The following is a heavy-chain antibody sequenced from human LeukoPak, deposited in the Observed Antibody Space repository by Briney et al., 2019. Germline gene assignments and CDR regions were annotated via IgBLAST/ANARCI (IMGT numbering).Heavy chain of an antibody. CDR1: GYTFTSYY. J-gene: IGHJ4*02. CDR2: INPSGGST. V-gene: IGHV1-46*01. CDR3: ARDHIPTSYSSSSEGDY. Sequence: GASVKASCKASGYTFTSYYMHWVRQAPGQGLEWMGIINPSGGSTSYAQKFQGRVTMTRDMSTSTVYMELSSLRSEDTAVYYCARDHIPTSYSSSSEGDYWGQGTLVTVSS. D-gene: IGHD6-6*01.